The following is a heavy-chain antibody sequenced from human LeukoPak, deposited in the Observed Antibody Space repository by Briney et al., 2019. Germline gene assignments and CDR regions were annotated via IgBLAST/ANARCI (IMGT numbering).Heavy chain of an antibody. V-gene: IGHV3-33*01. CDR3: ARDSFLYSSSWFVFWGAFDI. D-gene: IGHD6-13*01. CDR1: GFTFSSYG. J-gene: IGHJ3*02. Sequence: GGSLRLSCAASGFTFSSYGMHWVRQAPGKGLEWVAVIWYDGSNKYYADSVKGRFTISRDNSKNTLYLQMNSPRAEDTAVYYCARDSFLYSSSWFVFWGAFDIWGQGTMVTVSS. CDR2: IWYDGSNK.